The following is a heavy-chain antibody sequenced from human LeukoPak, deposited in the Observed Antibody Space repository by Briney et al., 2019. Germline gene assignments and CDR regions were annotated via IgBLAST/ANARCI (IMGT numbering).Heavy chain of an antibody. CDR2: ISWNSGSI. Sequence: PGGSLRLSCAASGFTFDDYAMHWVRQAPGKGLEWVSGISWNSGSIGYADSVKGRFTISRDNAKNSLYLQMNSLRAKDTALYYCAKDKFPLRLIAAAGVDYWGQGTLVTVSS. V-gene: IGHV3-9*01. D-gene: IGHD6-13*01. J-gene: IGHJ4*02. CDR1: GFTFDDYA. CDR3: AKDKFPLRLIAAAGVDY.